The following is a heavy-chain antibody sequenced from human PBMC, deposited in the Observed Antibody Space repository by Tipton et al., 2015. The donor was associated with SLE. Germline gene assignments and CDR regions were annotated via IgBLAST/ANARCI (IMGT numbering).Heavy chain of an antibody. V-gene: IGHV4-31*03. J-gene: IGHJ3*02. CDR3: ARATHNSGADAFDI. CDR1: GGSISSGDYF. CDR2: IYKSGST. D-gene: IGHD3-22*01. Sequence: TLSLTCTVSGGSISSGDYFWSWIRQHPGKGPEWIGYIYKSGSTYYNPSLKSRVIMSADTSKNQFSLSLDSVTATDTAVYYCARATHNSGADAFDIWGQGTMVTVSS.